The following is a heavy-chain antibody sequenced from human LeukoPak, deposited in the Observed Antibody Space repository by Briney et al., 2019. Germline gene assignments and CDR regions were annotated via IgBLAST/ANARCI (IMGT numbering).Heavy chain of an antibody. V-gene: IGHV4-59*01. CDR1: GGSISSYY. J-gene: IGHJ5*02. CDR2: IYHSGST. Sequence: SETLSLTCTVSGGSISSYYWSWLRQPPGKGLEWLGYIYHSGSTIYNPSLKSRVTISVDTSKNQFSLKLSSVTAADAAVYYCARGNILNWFDPRGQGTLVTVSS. CDR3: ARGNILNWFDP.